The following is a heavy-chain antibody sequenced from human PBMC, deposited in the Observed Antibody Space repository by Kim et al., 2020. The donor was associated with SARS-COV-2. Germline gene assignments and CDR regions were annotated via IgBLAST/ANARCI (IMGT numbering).Heavy chain of an antibody. D-gene: IGHD3-9*01. CDR2: IYHSGST. J-gene: IGHJ5*01. CDR3: AREVYDILTGYHDS. V-gene: IGHV4-38-2*02. CDR1: GYSISSGYY. Sequence: ETLSLTCTVSGYSISSGYYWGWIRQPPGKGLEWIGSIYHSGSTYYNPSLKSRVTISVDTSKNQFSLKLSSVTAADTAVYYCAREVYDILTGYHDSWGQGTLVTVSS.